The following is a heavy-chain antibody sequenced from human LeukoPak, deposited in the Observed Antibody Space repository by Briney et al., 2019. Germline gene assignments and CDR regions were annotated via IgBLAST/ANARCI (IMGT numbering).Heavy chain of an antibody. J-gene: IGHJ3*02. Sequence: GGSLRLSCAASGFTFSDYYMSWICQAPGKGLEWVSYISSSGSYTNYADSVKGRFTISRDNAKNSLYLQMNSLRAEDTAVHYCAREGYCSSTSCYDGAFDIWGQGTMVTVSS. CDR1: GFTFSDYY. CDR3: AREGYCSSTSCYDGAFDI. D-gene: IGHD2-2*01. V-gene: IGHV3-11*06. CDR2: ISSSGSYT.